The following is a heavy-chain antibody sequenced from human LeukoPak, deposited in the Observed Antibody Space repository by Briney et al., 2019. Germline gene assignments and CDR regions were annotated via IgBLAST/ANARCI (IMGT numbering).Heavy chain of an antibody. CDR1: GGSISTYY. J-gene: IGHJ5*02. CDR3: ARGAYGGKSAGWFDP. Sequence: SETLSLTCTVSGGSISTYYWSWIRQPAGKGLEWIGRIYTSGSTNYNPSLKSRVTMSVDTSKNQFSLKLSSVTAADTAVYFCARGAYGGKSAGWFDPWGQGTLVTVSS. D-gene: IGHD4-23*01. V-gene: IGHV4-4*07. CDR2: IYTSGST.